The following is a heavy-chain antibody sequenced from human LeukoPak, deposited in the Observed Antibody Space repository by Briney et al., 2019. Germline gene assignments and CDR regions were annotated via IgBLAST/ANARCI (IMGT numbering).Heavy chain of an antibody. CDR1: GGSISSYY. V-gene: IGHV4-59*08. Sequence: PSETLSLTCTVSGGSISSYYWSWIRQPPGKGLEWIGYIYYSGSTNYNPSLKSRVTISVDTSKNQFSLKLSSVTAADTAVYYYARQGGRYYYDYGIDVWGQGTTVTVSS. J-gene: IGHJ6*02. CDR3: ARQGGRYYYDYGIDV. CDR2: IYYSGST.